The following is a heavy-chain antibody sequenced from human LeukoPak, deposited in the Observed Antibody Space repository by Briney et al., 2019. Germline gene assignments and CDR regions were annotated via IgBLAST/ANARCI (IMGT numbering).Heavy chain of an antibody. Sequence: PGGSLRLSCTVSGFIFIDSWMAWSRQAPGKGLEWVAIIEKNGSGKNYVDSVKGRFIISRDNANNSLFLQMDRLKVEDTAIYYCTTDRWYSADHWGQGTLVTVSS. D-gene: IGHD2-15*01. CDR1: GFIFIDSW. CDR3: TTDRWYSADH. J-gene: IGHJ5*02. V-gene: IGHV3-7*03. CDR2: IEKNGSGK.